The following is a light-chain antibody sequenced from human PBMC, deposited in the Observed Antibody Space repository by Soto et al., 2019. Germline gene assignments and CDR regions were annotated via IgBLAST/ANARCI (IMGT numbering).Light chain of an antibody. CDR1: SSDVGAYNY. CDR3: CSFTDSIALDV. CDR2: EVS. J-gene: IGLJ1*01. Sequence: QSVLTQPASVSGSRGQSITISCTGTSSDVGAYNYVSWYQQHPGKAPKLIIYEVSNRPSGISNRFSGSKSGDTASLTISGLQAEDEADYYCCSFTDSIALDVFGTGTKLTVL. V-gene: IGLV2-14*01.